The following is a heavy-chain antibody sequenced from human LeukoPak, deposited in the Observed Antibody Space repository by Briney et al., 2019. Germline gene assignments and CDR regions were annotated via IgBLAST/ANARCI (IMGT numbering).Heavy chain of an antibody. J-gene: IGHJ1*01. D-gene: IGHD6-13*01. CDR2: IRYDGSNK. Sequence: GGSLRLSCAASGFTFSSYSMQWVRQAPGKGLEWVAFIRYDGSNKYYADSVKGRFTISRDNSKNTLYLQMNSLRAEDTAVYYCAKDGGSSWFEYFQHWGQGTLVTVSS. CDR3: AKDGGSSWFEYFQH. CDR1: GFTFSSYS. V-gene: IGHV3-30*02.